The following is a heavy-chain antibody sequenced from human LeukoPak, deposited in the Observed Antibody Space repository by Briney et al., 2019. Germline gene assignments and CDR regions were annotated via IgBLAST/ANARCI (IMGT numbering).Heavy chain of an antibody. Sequence: GGSLRLSCAASGFTFSSYWMHWVRQAPGKGLVWVSRINSDGSSTSYADSVKGRFTISRDNAKNTLYLQMNSLRAEDTAVYYCATQRKWELKEFDYWGQGILVTVSS. CDR3: ATQRKWELKEFDY. CDR2: INSDGSST. J-gene: IGHJ4*02. V-gene: IGHV3-74*01. CDR1: GFTFSSYW. D-gene: IGHD1-26*01.